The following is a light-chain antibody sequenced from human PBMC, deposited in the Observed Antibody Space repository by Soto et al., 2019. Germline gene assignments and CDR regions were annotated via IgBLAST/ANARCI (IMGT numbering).Light chain of an antibody. J-gene: IGKJ1*01. CDR2: DAS. CDR3: HQYNSRPRT. Sequence: EIVLTQSPGTLSLSPGERATLSCRASQSVSSSYLAWYQQKPGQAPRLLMYDASTRATGIPARFSGSGSGTEFTLTISSLQSEDFAVYYCHQYNSRPRTFGQGTKVDIK. CDR1: QSVSSSY. V-gene: IGKV3-15*01.